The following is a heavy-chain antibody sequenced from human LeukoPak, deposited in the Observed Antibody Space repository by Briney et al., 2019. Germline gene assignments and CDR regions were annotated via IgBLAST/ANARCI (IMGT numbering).Heavy chain of an antibody. CDR2: ISYDGRKK. D-gene: IGHD4-17*01. CDR1: GFTFSSYA. Sequence: GGSLRLSCAASGFTFSSYAIHWVRQAPGKGLEWVAVISYDGRKKYYADSVKGRFSISRDNSKNTLYVQMNSLRVEDTAVYYCAREGHGDYDDSFDIWGQGTMVTVSS. J-gene: IGHJ3*02. V-gene: IGHV3-30*04. CDR3: AREGHGDYDDSFDI.